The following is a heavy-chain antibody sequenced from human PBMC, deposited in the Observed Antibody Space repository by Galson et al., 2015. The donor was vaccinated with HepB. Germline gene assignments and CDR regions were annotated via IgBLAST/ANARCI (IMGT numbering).Heavy chain of an antibody. Sequence: SLRLSCAASGLTFSSYAMHWVRQAPGKGLEWVAVISYDGSNKYYADSVKGRFTISRDNSKNTLYLQMNSLRAEDTAVYYCARVGVVVVITGGWDPYYFDYWGQGTLVTVSS. J-gene: IGHJ4*02. V-gene: IGHV3-30-3*01. CDR1: GLTFSSYA. CDR2: ISYDGSNK. D-gene: IGHD3-22*01. CDR3: ARVGVVVVITGGWDPYYFDY.